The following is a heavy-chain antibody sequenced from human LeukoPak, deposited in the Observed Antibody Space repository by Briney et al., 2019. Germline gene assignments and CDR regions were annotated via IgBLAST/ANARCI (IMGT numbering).Heavy chain of an antibody. D-gene: IGHD3-16*02. CDR1: GYTLAELS. J-gene: IGHJ5*02. V-gene: IGHV1-24*01. Sequence: ASVKVSCKVSGYTLAELSMHWVRQAPGKGLEWMGGFDPEDGETIYAQKFQGRVTMTEDTATDTAYMELSSLRSEDTAVYYCATKASVRLGELSFLPWGQGTLVTVSS. CDR3: ATKASVRLGELSFLP. CDR2: FDPEDGET.